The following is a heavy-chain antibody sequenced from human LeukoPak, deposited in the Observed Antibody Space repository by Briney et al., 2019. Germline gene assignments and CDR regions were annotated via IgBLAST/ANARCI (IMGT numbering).Heavy chain of an antibody. D-gene: IGHD4-17*01. Sequence: SETLSLTCTVSGGSISSSSYYWGWIRQPPGKGLEWIGSIYYSGSTYYNPSLKSRVTISVDTSKNQFSLKLSSVTAADTAVYYCARHIYGDYPLPYWYFDLWAVAPWSLSPQ. CDR2: IYYSGST. J-gene: IGHJ2*01. CDR1: GGSISSSSYY. V-gene: IGHV4-39*01. CDR3: ARHIYGDYPLPYWYFDL.